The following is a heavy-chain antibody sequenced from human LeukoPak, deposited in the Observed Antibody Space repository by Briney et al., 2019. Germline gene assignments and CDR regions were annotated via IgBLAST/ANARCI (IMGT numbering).Heavy chain of an antibody. Sequence: APVKVSCKASGYTFTSYAMHWVRQAPGQRLEWMGWINAGNGNTKYSQEFQGRVTITRDTSASTAYMELSSLRSEDMAVYYCARGYCSSTSCYPDYWGQGTLVTVSS. CDR3: ARGYCSSTSCYPDY. CDR1: GYTFTSYA. V-gene: IGHV1-3*03. CDR2: INAGNGNT. D-gene: IGHD2-2*01. J-gene: IGHJ4*02.